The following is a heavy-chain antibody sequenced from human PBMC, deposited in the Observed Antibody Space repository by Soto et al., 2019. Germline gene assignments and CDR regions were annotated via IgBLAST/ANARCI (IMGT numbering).Heavy chain of an antibody. CDR2: INPNSGDT. J-gene: IGHJ6*02. D-gene: IGHD1-26*01. CDR1: GYTFTGYY. Sequence: ASVKVSCKASGYTFTGYYVHWVRQAPGQGLEWMGWINPNSGDTYLAQRFQGRVTMNRDTSIGTAYMELRGLTSDDTAEYYCAKGGAIVAAGTRVYLYNVMDVCGHGTRSPSP. V-gene: IGHV1-2*02. CDR3: AKGGAIVAAGTRVYLYNVMDV.